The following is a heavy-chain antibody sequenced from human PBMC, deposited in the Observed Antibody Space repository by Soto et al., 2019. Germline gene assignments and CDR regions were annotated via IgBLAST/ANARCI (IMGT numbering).Heavy chain of an antibody. D-gene: IGHD3-3*01. CDR2: MNPNSGNT. CDR3: ARGQYYDFWSGYLNLYYYYGMDV. V-gene: IGHV1-8*01. J-gene: IGHJ6*02. Sequence: ASVKVSCKASGYTFTSYDINWVRQATGQGLEWMGWMNPNSGNTGYAQKFQGRVTMTRNTSISTAYMELSSLRSEDTAVYYCARGQYYDFWSGYLNLYYYYGMDVWGQGTTVTVSS. CDR1: GYTFTSYD.